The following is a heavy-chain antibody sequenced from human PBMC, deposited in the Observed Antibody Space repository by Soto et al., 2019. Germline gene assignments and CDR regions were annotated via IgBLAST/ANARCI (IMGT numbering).Heavy chain of an antibody. CDR1: GGSLSDSNW. CDR2: MSHTGST. Sequence: QMQLQESGPGLVKPSGTLSLTCAVSGGSLSDSNWWSWVRQPPGKGLERIGEMSHTGSTNYNPSLQSRVTQSVDKSKNPFSLNPKSVTAADTAVYYCASFTGTYYFDFWGPGTLVTVAS. J-gene: IGHJ4*02. CDR3: ASFTGTYYFDF. V-gene: IGHV4-4*02. D-gene: IGHD2-8*02.